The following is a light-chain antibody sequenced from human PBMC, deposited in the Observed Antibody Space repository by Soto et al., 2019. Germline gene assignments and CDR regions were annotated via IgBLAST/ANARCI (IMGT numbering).Light chain of an antibody. V-gene: IGLV2-14*01. Sequence: QSVLTQPASVSGSPGQSITISCTGTSSDVGGHNYVSWYQQHPGKAPKVMIYEVSNRPSGVSNRFSGSKSGNTASLTISGLQAEDEADYYCSSYTSSGVFGTGTKLTVL. CDR1: SSDVGGHNY. CDR2: EVS. J-gene: IGLJ1*01. CDR3: SSYTSSGV.